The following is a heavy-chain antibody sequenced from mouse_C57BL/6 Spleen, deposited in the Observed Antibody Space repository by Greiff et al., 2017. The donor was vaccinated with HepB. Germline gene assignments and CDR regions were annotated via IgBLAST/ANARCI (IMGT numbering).Heavy chain of an antibody. D-gene: IGHD2-4*01. CDR2: IHPNSGST. J-gene: IGHJ3*01. V-gene: IGHV1-64*01. CDR3: AREDYYDHAGFAD. CDR1: GYTFTSYW. Sequence: QVQLQQPGAELVKPGASVKLSCKASGYTFTSYWMHWVKQSPGQGLEWIGMIHPNSGSTNYNEKFKSKATLTVDKSSSTAYMQLSSLTAEDSAVYYCAREDYYDHAGFADWGQGTLVTVSA.